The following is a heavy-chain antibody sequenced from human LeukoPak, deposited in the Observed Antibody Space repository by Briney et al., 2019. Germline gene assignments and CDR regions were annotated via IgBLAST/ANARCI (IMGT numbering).Heavy chain of an antibody. V-gene: IGHV3-43D*03. Sequence: GGSLRLSCAASGFRFEGYVMHWARQAPGKGLEWVSLISWDGGSTYYADSVKGRFTISRDNSKNSLYLQMNSLRAEDTALYYCAKDIRGSTSWYGLDYWGQGTLVTVSS. J-gene: IGHJ4*02. CDR3: AKDIRGSTSWYGLDY. CDR1: GFRFEGYV. CDR2: ISWDGGST. D-gene: IGHD6-13*01.